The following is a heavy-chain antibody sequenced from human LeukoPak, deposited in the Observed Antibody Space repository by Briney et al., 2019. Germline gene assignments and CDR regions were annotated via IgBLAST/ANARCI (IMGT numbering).Heavy chain of an antibody. V-gene: IGHV3-21*01. J-gene: IGHJ4*02. CDR3: ARGLAVAGAIIDY. CDR1: GFTFSSYW. Sequence: GGSLRLSCAASGFTFSSYWMSWVRQAPGKGLEWVSSISSSSSYIYYADSVKGRFTISRDNAKNSLYLQMNSLRAEDTAVYYCARGLAVAGAIIDYWGQGTLVTVSS. D-gene: IGHD6-19*01. CDR2: ISSSSSYI.